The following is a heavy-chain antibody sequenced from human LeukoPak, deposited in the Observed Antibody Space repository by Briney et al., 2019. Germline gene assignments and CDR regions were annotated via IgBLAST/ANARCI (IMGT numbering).Heavy chain of an antibody. CDR1: GFTFSSYA. D-gene: IGHD2-15*01. Sequence: PGGSLRLSCAASGFTFSSYAMHWVRQAPGKGLEWVAVISYDGSNKYYADSVKGRFTIARDNSKNTLYLQMNSLRGEDTAVYYCARAAAATYYYYYMDVWGKGTTVTVSS. CDR2: ISYDGSNK. CDR3: ARAAAATYYYYYMDV. V-gene: IGHV3-30-3*01. J-gene: IGHJ6*03.